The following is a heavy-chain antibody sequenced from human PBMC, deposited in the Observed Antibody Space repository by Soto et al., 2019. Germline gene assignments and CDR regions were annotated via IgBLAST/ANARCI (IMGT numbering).Heavy chain of an antibody. V-gene: IGHV3-7*01. D-gene: IGHD4-17*01. CDR3: ARDPRTTVVTPYDY. Sequence: PGGSLRLSCAASGFTFSSYWMSWVRQAPGKGLEWVANIKQDGSEKYYVDSVKGRFTISRDNAKNSLYLQMNSLRAEDTAVYYCARDPRTTVVTPYDYWGQGTLVTVSS. J-gene: IGHJ4*02. CDR2: IKQDGSEK. CDR1: GFTFSSYW.